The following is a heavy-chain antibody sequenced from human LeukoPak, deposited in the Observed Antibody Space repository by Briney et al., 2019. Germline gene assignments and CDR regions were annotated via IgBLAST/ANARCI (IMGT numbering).Heavy chain of an antibody. J-gene: IGHJ1*01. CDR2: MRPNSGET. D-gene: IGHD2-15*01. Sequence: ASVKVSCKASGYTFTNFEINWVRQVAGQGLEWMGWMRPNSGETVNVQKFQGRVTMTRDISTSTAYMELTGLRSDDTAVYFCTRGYCSGGGCYTAEYLPHWGQGTLVTVSS. CDR1: GYTFTNFE. CDR3: TRGYCSGGGCYTAEYLPH. V-gene: IGHV1-8*02.